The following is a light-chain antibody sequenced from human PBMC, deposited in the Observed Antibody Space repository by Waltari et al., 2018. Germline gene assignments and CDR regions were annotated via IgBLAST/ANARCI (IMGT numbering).Light chain of an antibody. CDR3: SSYTSSSAVV. CDR1: SRAIGGYNY. Sequence: QSALTQPASVSGSPGQSITISCTGTSRAIGGYNYVSWYVQYPDTAPSLIIFDVTKRPSGVSGRFSGSKSGNMASLTISGLRTEDEADYICSSYTSSSAVVFGGGTKVTVL. J-gene: IGLJ3*02. CDR2: DVT. V-gene: IGLV2-14*01.